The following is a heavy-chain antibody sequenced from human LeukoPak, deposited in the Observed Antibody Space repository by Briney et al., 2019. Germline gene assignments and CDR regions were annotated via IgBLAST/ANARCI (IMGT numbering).Heavy chain of an antibody. V-gene: IGHV1-2*02. CDR1: GYTFTGYY. J-gene: IGHJ4*02. Sequence: AASVKVSCKASGYTFTGYYMHWVRQAPGQGLEWMGWINPNSGGTNYAQKFQGRVTMTRDTSISTAYMELSRLRSDDTAVYYCARCIAVAGRTDYWGQGTLVTVSS. CDR2: INPNSGGT. CDR3: ARCIAVAGRTDY. D-gene: IGHD6-19*01.